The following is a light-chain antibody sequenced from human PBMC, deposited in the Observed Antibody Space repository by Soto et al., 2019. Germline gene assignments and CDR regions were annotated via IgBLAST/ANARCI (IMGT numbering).Light chain of an antibody. CDR1: QSISSY. V-gene: IGKV1-39*01. J-gene: IGKJ4*01. Sequence: DIQMTQSPSSLSASVGDRVTITCLASQSISSYLNWYQQKPGKAPKLLIYAASSLQSGVPSRFSGSGSGTDFTLTISSLQPEDFATYYCQQSYSNQLTFGGGTKVDIK. CDR2: AAS. CDR3: QQSYSNQLT.